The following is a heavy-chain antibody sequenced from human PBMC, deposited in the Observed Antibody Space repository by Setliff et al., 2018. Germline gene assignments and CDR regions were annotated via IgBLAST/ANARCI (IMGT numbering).Heavy chain of an antibody. J-gene: IGHJ4*02. Sequence: SETLSLTCNVSGGSIAGSTYYWGWIRQLPGKGLEWIGRIYYSGNTYYNSSLRSRVTISVDTSKNQFSLKLSSVTAADTAVYYCARTGTYRYFDYWGRGTLVTVSS. CDR2: IYYSGNT. CDR1: GGSIAGSTYY. V-gene: IGHV4-39*01. CDR3: ARTGTYRYFDY. D-gene: IGHD1-1*01.